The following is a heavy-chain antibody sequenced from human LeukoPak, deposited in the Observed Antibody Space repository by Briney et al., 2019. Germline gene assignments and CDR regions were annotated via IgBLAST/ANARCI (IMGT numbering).Heavy chain of an antibody. D-gene: IGHD6-19*01. CDR1: GFSLTTSGVG. CDR3: SRTRRGQIGWTNDY. CDR2: IYWDDDK. J-gene: IGHJ4*02. Sequence: ESGPTPVKPPQTLTLTCTFSGFSLTTSGVGVGWIRQPPGKALEWLALIYWDDDKRYSPSLKSRVTITKDTSKNQVVLTMTSMDPVDTATYYCSRTRRGQIGWTNDYWGQGTLVTVSS. V-gene: IGHV2-5*02.